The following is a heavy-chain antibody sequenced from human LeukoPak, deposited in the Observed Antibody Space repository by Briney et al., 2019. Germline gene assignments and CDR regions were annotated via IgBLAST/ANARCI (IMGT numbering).Heavy chain of an antibody. D-gene: IGHD6-19*01. CDR2: MNPNSGNT. CDR3: ARGRGSGWYAGWFDP. J-gene: IGHJ5*02. V-gene: IGHV1-8*01. Sequence: ASVKVSCKASGYTFTSYDINWVRQASGQGLEWMGWMNPNSGNTGYAQKFQGRVTMTRNTSISTAYMELSSLRSEDTAVSYCARGRGSGWYAGWFDPWGQGTLVTVSS. CDR1: GYTFTSYD.